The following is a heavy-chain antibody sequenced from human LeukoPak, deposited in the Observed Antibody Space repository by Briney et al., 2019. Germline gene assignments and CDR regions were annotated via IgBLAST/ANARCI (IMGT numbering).Heavy chain of an antibody. CDR3: ASFYSSSWYGAFGENWFDP. CDR1: GFTVSSNY. J-gene: IGHJ5*02. V-gene: IGHV3-53*01. Sequence: GGSLRLSCAASGFTVSSNYMSWVRQAPGKGLEWVSVIYSGGSTYYADSVKGRFTISRDNSKNTLYLQMNSPRAEDTAVYYCASFYSSSWYGAFGENWFDPWGQGTLVTVSS. CDR2: IYSGGST. D-gene: IGHD6-13*01.